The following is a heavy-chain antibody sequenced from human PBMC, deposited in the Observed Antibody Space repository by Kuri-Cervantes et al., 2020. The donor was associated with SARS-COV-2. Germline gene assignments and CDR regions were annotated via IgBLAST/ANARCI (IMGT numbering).Heavy chain of an antibody. CDR3: AKSPFGVVIINWFDP. D-gene: IGHD3-3*01. V-gene: IGHV3-23*01. CDR2: ISGSGGST. Sequence: GESLKISCAASGFTFRNYAMSWVRQAPGKGLEWVSAISGSGGSTYYADSVKGRFTISRDNSKNTLYLQMNSLRAEDTAVYYCAKSPFGVVIINWFDPWGQGTLVTVSS. J-gene: IGHJ5*02. CDR1: GFTFRNYA.